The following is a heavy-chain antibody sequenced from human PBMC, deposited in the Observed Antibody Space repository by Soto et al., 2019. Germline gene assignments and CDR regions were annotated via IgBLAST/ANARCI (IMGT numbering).Heavy chain of an antibody. J-gene: IGHJ4*02. D-gene: IGHD3-10*01. CDR2: ISSSSSTI. V-gene: IGHV3-48*02. Sequence: GESLKISCAASGFTFSSYSMNWVRQAPGKGLEWVSYISSSSSTIYYADSVKGRFTISRDNAKNSLYLQMNSLRDEDTAVYYCARINSLYGSVPDYFDYWGRGTLVTVSS. CDR3: ARINSLYGSVPDYFDY. CDR1: GFTFSSYS.